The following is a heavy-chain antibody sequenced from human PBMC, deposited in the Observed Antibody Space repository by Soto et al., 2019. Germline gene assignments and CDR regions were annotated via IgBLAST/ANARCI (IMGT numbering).Heavy chain of an antibody. V-gene: IGHV3-23*01. Sequence: PVGSLRLSCAASGFPFGENAMSWVRQAPGKGLEWVSGISDSGATTHYADSVRGRFTISRDNSKNTLYLQMKSLRAEDSASYYCAKEDTSSGSLDYWGQGALVTVSS. J-gene: IGHJ4*02. CDR1: GFPFGENA. D-gene: IGHD6-19*01. CDR3: AKEDTSSGSLDY. CDR2: ISDSGATT.